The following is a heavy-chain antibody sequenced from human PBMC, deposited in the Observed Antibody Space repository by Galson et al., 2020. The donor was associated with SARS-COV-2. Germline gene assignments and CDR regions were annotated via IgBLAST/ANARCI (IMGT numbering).Heavy chain of an antibody. CDR3: ARDREGAGDCIDL. J-gene: IGHJ2*01. D-gene: IGHD2-21*01. CDR1: GFTFRTYE. Sequence: GGSLRLSCVGSGFTFRTYEMSWFRQAPGKGLEWISYIDAYGGVTYYADPVKGRFTVSRDNADNSLYLQMNALRADDTAVSYCARDREGAGDCIDLWGRGTLVTVSS. CDR2: IDAYGGVT. V-gene: IGHV3-48*03.